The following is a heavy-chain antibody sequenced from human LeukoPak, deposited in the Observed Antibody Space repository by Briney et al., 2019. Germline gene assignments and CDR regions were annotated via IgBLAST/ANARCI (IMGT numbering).Heavy chain of an antibody. CDR2: ISGSGGST. Sequence: SGGSLRLSCAASGFTFSSYWTSWVRQAPGKGLEWVSAISGSGGSTYYADSVKGRFTISRDNSKNTLYLQMNSLRAEDTAVYYCAKDPDLPFTVTSAFDIWGQGTMVTVSS. J-gene: IGHJ3*02. V-gene: IGHV3-23*01. CDR3: AKDPDLPFTVTSAFDI. CDR1: GFTFSSYW. D-gene: IGHD4-17*01.